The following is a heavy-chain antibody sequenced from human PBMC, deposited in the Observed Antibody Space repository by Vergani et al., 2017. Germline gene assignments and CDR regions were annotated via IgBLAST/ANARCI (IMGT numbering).Heavy chain of an antibody. CDR2: VHVSGSI. CDR3: ARAYGANSGSRFDL. J-gene: IGHJ5*02. CDR1: GGSMSGYY. D-gene: IGHD4/OR15-4a*01. V-gene: IGHV4-59*12. Sequence: QVRLQESGPGLVKPSETLSLTCSVSGGSMSGYYWNWIRQSPGKGLEWIAYVHVSGSINYSPSLKNRVTVSVDTSKSQFSLTLTSATAADTAVYYCARAYGANSGSRFDLWGQGALVTVSS.